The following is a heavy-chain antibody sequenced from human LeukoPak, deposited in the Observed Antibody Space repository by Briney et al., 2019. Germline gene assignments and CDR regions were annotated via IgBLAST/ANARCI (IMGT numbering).Heavy chain of an antibody. Sequence: GGSLRLSCVASGFTFSSYAMSWARQAPGKGLEWVSALRDSGDRAYYADSVKGRFTISRDNSENTLYLQMNGLTAEDTAVYYCAKWFGSGGLYYRYYYMDVWGKGTTVTVSS. CDR1: GFTFSSYA. CDR2: LRDSGDRA. V-gene: IGHV3-23*01. CDR3: AKWFGSGGLYYRYYYMDV. J-gene: IGHJ6*03. D-gene: IGHD3-10*01.